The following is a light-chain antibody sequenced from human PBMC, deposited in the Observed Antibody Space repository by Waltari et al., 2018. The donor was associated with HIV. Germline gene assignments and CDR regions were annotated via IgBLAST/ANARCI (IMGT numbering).Light chain of an antibody. CDR3: SSYTRSSTHYV. J-gene: IGLJ1*01. CDR2: DVT. V-gene: IGLV2-14*03. Sequence: QSALTQTASVSGSPGQSITISCTGTNSDVGGYNFVSWYQHHPGRAPKLIIYDVTNRPSGVSNRFSGSKSGNTASLTSSGLQAEDEADYFCSSYTRSSTHYVFGTGTKVTVL. CDR1: NSDVGGYNF.